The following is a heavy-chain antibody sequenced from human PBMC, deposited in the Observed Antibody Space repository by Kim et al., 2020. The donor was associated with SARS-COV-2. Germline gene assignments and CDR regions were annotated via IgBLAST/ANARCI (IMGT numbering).Heavy chain of an antibody. V-gene: IGHV6-1*01. CDR2: TYYRSKWYN. J-gene: IGHJ6*03. CDR1: GDSVSSNSAA. CDR3: ARGNRRYSGYDYYYYYMDV. Sequence: SQTLSLTCAISGDSVSSNSAAWNWIRQSPSRGLEWLGRTYYRSKWYNDYAVSVKSRITINPDTSKNQFSLQLNSVTPEDTAVYYCARGNRRYSGYDYYYYYMDVWGKGTTVTVSS. D-gene: IGHD5-12*01.